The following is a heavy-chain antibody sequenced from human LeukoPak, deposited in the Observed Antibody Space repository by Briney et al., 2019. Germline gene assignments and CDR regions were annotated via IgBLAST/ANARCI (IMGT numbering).Heavy chain of an antibody. V-gene: IGHV3-74*01. Sequence: GGSLRLSCAAPGINIRSNWMHWVRQAPGTGLVWVARVNSDGGRTTYADSVKGRFTIPRDNAKNILYLQMHGLRADDTAVYYCARDAPTGRTKFEHWGQGTLVTVSS. D-gene: IGHD1-14*01. CDR3: ARDAPTGRTKFEH. J-gene: IGHJ1*01. CDR1: GINIRSNW. CDR2: VNSDGGRT.